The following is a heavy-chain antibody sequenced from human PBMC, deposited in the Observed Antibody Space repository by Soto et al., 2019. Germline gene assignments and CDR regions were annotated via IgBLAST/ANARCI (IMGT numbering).Heavy chain of an antibody. Sequence: GGSLRLSCAASGFTFSSYGMHWVRQAPGKGLEWVAVIWYDGSNKYYADSVKGRFTISRDNSKNTLYLQMNSLRAEDTAVYYCARGGGAAARHTGYYYYGMDVWGQGTTVTVSS. CDR2: IWYDGSNK. J-gene: IGHJ6*02. D-gene: IGHD6-6*01. CDR1: GFTFSSYG. V-gene: IGHV3-33*01. CDR3: ARGGGAAARHTGYYYYGMDV.